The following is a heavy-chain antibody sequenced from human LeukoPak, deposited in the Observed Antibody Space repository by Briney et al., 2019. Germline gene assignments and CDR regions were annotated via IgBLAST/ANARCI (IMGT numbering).Heavy chain of an antibody. J-gene: IGHJ6*02. CDR3: ARDRSIAARPYYYYGMDV. CDR2: IKQGGSEK. Sequence: GGSLRLSCAASGFTFSSYWMSWVRQAPGKGLEWVANIKQGGSEKYYVDSVKGRFTISRDNAKNSLYLQMNSLRAEDTAVYYCARDRSIAARPYYYYGMDVWGQGTTVTVSS. V-gene: IGHV3-7*03. D-gene: IGHD6-6*01. CDR1: GFTFSSYW.